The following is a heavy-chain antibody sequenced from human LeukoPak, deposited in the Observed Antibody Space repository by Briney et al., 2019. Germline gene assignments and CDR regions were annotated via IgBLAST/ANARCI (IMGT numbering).Heavy chain of an antibody. CDR1: GYTLTELS. CDR2: FDPEDGET. D-gene: IGHD3-3*01. Sequence: ASVKVSCKVSGYTLTELSMHWVRQAPGKGLEWMGGFDPEDGETIYAQKFQGTVTMTEDTSTDTAYMELSSLRSEDTAVYYCATSRITIFGVVPLRPRENGHFDYWGQGTLVTVSS. V-gene: IGHV1-24*01. J-gene: IGHJ4*02. CDR3: ATSRITIFGVVPLRPRENGHFDY.